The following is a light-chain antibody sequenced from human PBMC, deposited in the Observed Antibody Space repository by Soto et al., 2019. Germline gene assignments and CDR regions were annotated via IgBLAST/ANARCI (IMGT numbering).Light chain of an antibody. J-gene: IGLJ1*01. CDR3: SSYTSSSLYV. CDR1: SSDVGYSNY. V-gene: IGLV2-14*01. CDR2: DVS. Sequence: QSVLTQPASVSGSPGQSITISCTGTSSDVGYSNYVSWYQQLPGKAPKLMIYDVSDRPSGVSNRFSGSKSGSTASLTISGLQAEDEADYYCSSYTSSSLYVFGNGTKVTVL.